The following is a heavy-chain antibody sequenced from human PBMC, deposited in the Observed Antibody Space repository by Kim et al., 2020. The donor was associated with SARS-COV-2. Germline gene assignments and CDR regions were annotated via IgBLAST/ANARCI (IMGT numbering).Heavy chain of an antibody. CDR1: GYTFTSYD. CDR2: MNPNSGNT. J-gene: IGHJ5*02. Sequence: ASVKVSCKASGYTFTSYDINWVRQATGQGLEWMGWMNPNSGNTGYAQKFQGRVTMTRNTSISTANMELSSLRSEDTAVYYCARVKIAAAQGVKNNWFEPWGQGTLVPVSS. D-gene: IGHD6-13*01. CDR3: ARVKIAAAQGVKNNWFEP. V-gene: IGHV1-8*01.